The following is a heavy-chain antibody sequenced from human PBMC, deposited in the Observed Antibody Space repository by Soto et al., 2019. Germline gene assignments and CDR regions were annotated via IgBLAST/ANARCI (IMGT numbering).Heavy chain of an antibody. CDR3: ARDRHPDGIWTFDY. CDR1: GFTLSSYS. Sequence: EVQLLESGGGLVQPGGSPRLSCSASGFTLSSYSMMWIRLTPEKGLEWVSAIFTSGSTSSADSVTGRFFISRDNSRNMVFLQMNSLRVDDTAVYFCARDRHPDGIWTFDYWGQGTLVTVSS. D-gene: IGHD3-9*01. V-gene: IGHV3-23*01. CDR2: IFTSGST. J-gene: IGHJ4*02.